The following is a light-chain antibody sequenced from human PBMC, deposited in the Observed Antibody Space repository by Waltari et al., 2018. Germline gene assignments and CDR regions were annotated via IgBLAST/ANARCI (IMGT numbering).Light chain of an antibody. Sequence: QSALTQPASVSGSPGQSITISCTGTSSDIGGYDYVSWYQQHPGKAPKLMIYDIIKRPSGVSVRVSGSKSGNTASLTISGLQAEDEADYYCSSSAPSSTVFGGGTKLTVL. J-gene: IGLJ2*01. CDR1: SSDIGGYDY. CDR3: SSSAPSSTV. V-gene: IGLV2-14*03. CDR2: DII.